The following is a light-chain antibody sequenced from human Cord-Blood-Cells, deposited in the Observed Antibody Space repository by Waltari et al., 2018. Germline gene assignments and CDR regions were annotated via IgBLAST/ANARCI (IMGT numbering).Light chain of an antibody. J-gene: IGKJ4*01. CDR3: QQYDNLPLT. CDR2: DAS. Sequence: DMQLTQSPSSPSSSVGNIVTIICQAIQDISNYLNWYQQKPGKAPKLLIYDASNLETGVPSRFSGSGSGTDFTFTISSLQPEDIATYYCQQYDNLPLTFGGGTKVEIK. V-gene: IGKV1-33*01. CDR1: QDISNY.